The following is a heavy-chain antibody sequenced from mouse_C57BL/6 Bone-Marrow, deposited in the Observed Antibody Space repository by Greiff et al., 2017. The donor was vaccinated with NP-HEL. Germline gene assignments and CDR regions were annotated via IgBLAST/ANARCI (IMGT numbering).Heavy chain of an antibody. CDR1: GFNIKNTY. Sequence: VVESVAELVRPGASVKLSCTASGFNIKNTYMHWVKQRPEQGLEWIGRIDPANGNTKYAPKFQGKATITADTSSNTAYLQLSSLTSEDTAIYYCARSQWWFYYAMDYWGQGTSVTVSS. J-gene: IGHJ4*01. CDR2: IDPANGNT. V-gene: IGHV14-3*01. D-gene: IGHD1-1*02. CDR3: ARSQWWFYYAMDY.